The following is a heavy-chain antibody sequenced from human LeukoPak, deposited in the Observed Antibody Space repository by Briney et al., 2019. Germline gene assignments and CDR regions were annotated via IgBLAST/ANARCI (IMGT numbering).Heavy chain of an antibody. CDR3: ASLPAAIGYMDV. CDR1: GGSFSGYY. D-gene: IGHD2-2*01. J-gene: IGHJ6*03. CDR2: INHSGST. Sequence: SETLSLTCAVYGGSFSGYYRSWIRQPPGKGLEWIGEINHSGSTNYNPSLKSRVTISVDTSKNQFSLKLSSVTAADTAVYYCASLPAAIGYMDVWGKGTTVTVSS. V-gene: IGHV4-34*01.